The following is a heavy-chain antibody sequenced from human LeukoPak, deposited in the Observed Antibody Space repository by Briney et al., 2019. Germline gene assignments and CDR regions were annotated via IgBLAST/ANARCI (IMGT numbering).Heavy chain of an antibody. Sequence: PSETLSLTCAVSGYSLSSGYYWGWIRQPPGKGLEWIGSIYHSGSTYYNPSLKSRVTISVDTSKNQFSLKLSSVTAADTAVYYCARPDCSGGSCYSVYAFDIWGQGTMLTVSS. J-gene: IGHJ3*02. V-gene: IGHV4-38-2*01. D-gene: IGHD2-15*01. CDR1: GYSLSSGYY. CDR3: ARPDCSGGSCYSVYAFDI. CDR2: IYHSGST.